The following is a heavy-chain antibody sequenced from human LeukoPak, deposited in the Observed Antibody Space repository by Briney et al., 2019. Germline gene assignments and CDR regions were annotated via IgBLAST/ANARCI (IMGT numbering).Heavy chain of an antibody. J-gene: IGHJ5*02. Sequence: PSETLSLTCAVYGGSFSGYYWSWIRQPPGKGLEWIGEINHSGSTNYNPSLKSRVTISVDTSKNQFSLKLSSVTAADTAVYYCARDYEGNNRPGGFDPWGQGTLVTISS. CDR2: INHSGST. CDR3: ARDYEGNNRPGGFDP. V-gene: IGHV4-34*01. D-gene: IGHD3-16*01. CDR1: GGSFSGYY.